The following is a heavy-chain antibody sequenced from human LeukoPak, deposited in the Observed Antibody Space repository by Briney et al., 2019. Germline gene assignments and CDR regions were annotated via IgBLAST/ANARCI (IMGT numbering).Heavy chain of an antibody. J-gene: IGHJ3*02. CDR1: GFTFSSYA. D-gene: IGHD3-10*01. CDR3: AKSGGMVRGVIRAFDI. V-gene: IGHV3-23*01. Sequence: GGSLRLSCAASGFTFSSYAMSWVRQAPGKGLEWVSAISGSGGSTYCADSVKGRFTISRDNSKNTLYLQMNSLRAEDTAVHYCAKSGGMVRGVIRAFDIWGQGTMVTVSS. CDR2: ISGSGGST.